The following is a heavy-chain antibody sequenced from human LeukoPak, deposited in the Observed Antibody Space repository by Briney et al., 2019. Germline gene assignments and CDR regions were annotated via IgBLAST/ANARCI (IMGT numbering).Heavy chain of an antibody. CDR1: GFTFDDYA. CDR3: ARGDGSSSGLYFDN. CDR2: IKQDGTNK. J-gene: IGHJ4*02. Sequence: GGSLRLSCAASGFTFDDYAMHWVRQAPGKGLEWVANIKQDGTNKYYVDSVKGRFTVSRDNADNSLYLQMNSLRAEDTAVYYCARGDGSSSGLYFDNWGQGTLVTVSS. D-gene: IGHD6-6*01. V-gene: IGHV3-7*01.